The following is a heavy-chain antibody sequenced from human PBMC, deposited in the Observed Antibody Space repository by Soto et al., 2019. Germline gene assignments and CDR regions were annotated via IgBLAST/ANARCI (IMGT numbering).Heavy chain of an antibody. CDR3: AKGQPYGDFQWFDP. Sequence: LRLSCAASGFTFSSYAMSWVRQTPGKGLEWVSAISGSGGSTYYADSVKGRFTISRDNSKNTLYLQMNSLRAEDTAVYYCAKGQPYGDFQWFDPWGQGTLVTVSS. J-gene: IGHJ5*02. D-gene: IGHD4-17*01. CDR1: GFTFSSYA. CDR2: ISGSGGST. V-gene: IGHV3-23*01.